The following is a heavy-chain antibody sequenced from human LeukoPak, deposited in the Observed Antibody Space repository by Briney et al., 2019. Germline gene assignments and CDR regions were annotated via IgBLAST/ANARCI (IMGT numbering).Heavy chain of an antibody. V-gene: IGHV3-7*05. CDR1: AFTFSNYW. CDR2: IKEDGSEK. J-gene: IGHJ4*02. D-gene: IGHD6-19*01. Sequence: AGGSLRLSASASAFTFSNYWMNWDRQAPGKGLEGVANIKEDGSEKNYVDSVKGRFTISRDNAKNSLYLQMSSLRAEDTAVYYCARDPLIAVAGIYFDYWGQGTLVTVSS. CDR3: ARDPLIAVAGIYFDY.